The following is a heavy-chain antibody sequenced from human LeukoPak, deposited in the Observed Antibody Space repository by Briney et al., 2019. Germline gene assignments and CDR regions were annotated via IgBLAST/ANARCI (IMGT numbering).Heavy chain of an antibody. CDR1: GFTFTYYA. D-gene: IGHD3-10*01. CDR2: VSNDGSNQ. J-gene: IGHJ3*01. V-gene: IGHV3-30-3*01. Sequence: GGSLRLSCAASGFTFTYYAMHWVRQAPGKGLEWVSIVSNDGSNQDYTDSVKGRFIISRDDSKSTVYLQMNSLRVDDTAMYYCARGPDPVVRGPRRAFDLWGQGTMVTVSS. CDR3: ARGPDPVVRGPRRAFDL.